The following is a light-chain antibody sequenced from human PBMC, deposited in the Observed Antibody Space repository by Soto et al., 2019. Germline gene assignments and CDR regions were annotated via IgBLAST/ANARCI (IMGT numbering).Light chain of an antibody. V-gene: IGLV1-44*01. CDR3: AAWDDSLNGRL. CDR1: GSNIGGNT. CDR2: SNN. Sequence: QSALTQPPSASGTPGQRVTISCSGTGSNIGGNTVDWYQQLPGTAPKLLIYSNNQRPSGVPDRFSGSKSGTSVSLAISGLQSEDEADYYCAAWDDSLNGRLFGTGTKLTVL. J-gene: IGLJ1*01.